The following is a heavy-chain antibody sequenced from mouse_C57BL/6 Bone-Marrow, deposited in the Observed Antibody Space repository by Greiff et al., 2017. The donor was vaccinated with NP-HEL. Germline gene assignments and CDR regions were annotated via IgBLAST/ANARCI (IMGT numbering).Heavy chain of an antibody. J-gene: IGHJ4*01. CDR3: AREAYYYGDYYAMDY. Sequence: EVKVVESEGGLVQPGSSMKLSCTASGFTFSDYYMAWVRQVPEKGLEWVANINYDGSSTYYLDSLKSRFIISRDNAKNILYLQMSSLKSEDTATYYCAREAYYYGDYYAMDYWGQGTSVTVSS. D-gene: IGHD1-1*01. CDR1: GFTFSDYY. CDR2: INYDGSST. V-gene: IGHV5-16*01.